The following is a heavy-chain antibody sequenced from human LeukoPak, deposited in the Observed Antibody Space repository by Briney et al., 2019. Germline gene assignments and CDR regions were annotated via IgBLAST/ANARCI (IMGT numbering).Heavy chain of an antibody. CDR2: IYPGDSDT. D-gene: IGHD3-9*01. CDR1: GYSFTSYW. Sequence: PGESLKIFCKGSGYSFTSYWIGWVRQMPGKGLEWMGIIYPGDSDTRYSPSFQGQVTISADKSISTAYLQWSSLKASDTAMYYCARLEGYYDILTGLFDYWGQGTLVTVSS. J-gene: IGHJ4*02. V-gene: IGHV5-51*01. CDR3: ARLEGYYDILTGLFDY.